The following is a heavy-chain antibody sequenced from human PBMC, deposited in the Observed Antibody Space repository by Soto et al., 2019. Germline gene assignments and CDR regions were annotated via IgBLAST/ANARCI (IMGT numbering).Heavy chain of an antibody. Sequence: GESLKISCKASGYTFITNWIAWVRQMPGKGLEWMGIIYPGDSDTRYSPSFQGQVTMTTDTAISTIYMELSSLTSDDTAVYYCARGCSGGTCFLLSFWGQGTLVTVSS. V-gene: IGHV5-51*01. CDR1: GYTFITNW. CDR2: IYPGDSDT. J-gene: IGHJ4*02. D-gene: IGHD2-15*01. CDR3: ARGCSGGTCFLLSF.